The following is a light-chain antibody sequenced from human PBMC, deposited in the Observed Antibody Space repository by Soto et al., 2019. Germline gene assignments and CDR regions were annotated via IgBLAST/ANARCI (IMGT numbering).Light chain of an antibody. CDR3: QQYNNWPLT. Sequence: ETVLTQSPATLSLSPGERATLSCRASRSISTYLAWYQQKPGQAPRLLIYEALNRATGIPARFSGSGSGTEFTLTITSLQSEDFAVYWCQQYNNWPLTFGPGTRLEIK. CDR2: EAL. V-gene: IGKV3-11*01. J-gene: IGKJ5*01. CDR1: RSISTY.